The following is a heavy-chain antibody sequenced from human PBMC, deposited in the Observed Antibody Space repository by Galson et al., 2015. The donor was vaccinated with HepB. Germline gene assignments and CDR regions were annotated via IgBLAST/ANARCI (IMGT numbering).Heavy chain of an antibody. CDR2: VYYSGSA. D-gene: IGHD2-21*02. J-gene: IGHJ4*02. CDR3: AKATYCGGDCYYYFDS. V-gene: IGHV4-39*01. CDR1: GGSVSGSNYY. Sequence: ETLSLTCTVSGGSVSGSNYYWGWIRQAPGKGLEWIGNVYYSGSASYNPSLKSRVAISVDTSRKQFFLKMTSVTAADTAVYFCAKATYCGGDCYYYFDSWGQGTLVAVSS.